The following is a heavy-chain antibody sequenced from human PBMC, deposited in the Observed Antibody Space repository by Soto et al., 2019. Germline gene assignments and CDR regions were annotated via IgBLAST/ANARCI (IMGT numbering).Heavy chain of an antibody. CDR2: IWYDGSNK. CDR3: ARDRLYYYDSSGYLAY. V-gene: IGHV3-33*01. Sequence: GGSLRLSCAASGFTFSSYGMHWVRQAPGKGLEWVAVIWYDGSNKYYADSVKGRFTISRDNSKNTLYLQMNSLRAEDTAVYYCARDRLYYYDSSGYLAYWGQGTLVTVSS. D-gene: IGHD3-22*01. J-gene: IGHJ4*02. CDR1: GFTFSSYG.